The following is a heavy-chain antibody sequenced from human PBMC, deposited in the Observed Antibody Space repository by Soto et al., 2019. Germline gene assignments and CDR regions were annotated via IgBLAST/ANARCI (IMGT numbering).Heavy chain of an antibody. CDR2: IYYSGST. CDR3: ARDEGSSWYKGAFDI. D-gene: IGHD6-13*01. CDR1: GGSISSYY. Sequence: PSETLSLTCTVSGGSISSYYWSWIRQPPGKGLEWIGYIYYSGSTNYNPSLKSRVTISVDTSKNQFSLKLSSVTAADTAVYYCARDEGSSWYKGAFDIWSQGTMVTVSS. J-gene: IGHJ3*02. V-gene: IGHV4-59*01.